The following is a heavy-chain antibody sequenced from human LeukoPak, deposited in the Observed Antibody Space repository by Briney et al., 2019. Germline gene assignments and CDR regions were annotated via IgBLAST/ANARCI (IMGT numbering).Heavy chain of an antibody. CDR2: ITSSGGTI. J-gene: IGHJ4*02. Sequence: PGGSLRLSCAASGFTFSDYYMNWIRQAPGKGLEWVSYITSSGGTIYYADYVKGRFTISRDNAKNSLYLQMNSLRAEDTGVYYCAKEGWGQGTLVTVSS. CDR3: AKEG. CDR1: GFTFSDYY. V-gene: IGHV3-11*04.